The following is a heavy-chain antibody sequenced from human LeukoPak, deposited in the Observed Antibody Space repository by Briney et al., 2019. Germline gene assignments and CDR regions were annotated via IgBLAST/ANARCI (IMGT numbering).Heavy chain of an antibody. V-gene: IGHV3-30*03. CDR1: GFTFSSYG. CDR2: ISYDGSEK. CDR3: ARVLTAWGYYYYGMDV. D-gene: IGHD7-27*01. Sequence: PGGSLRLSCAASGFTFSSYGFHWVRQAPGQGVEWVASISYDGSEKYYGGSVKGRFTISRDNSKNTLYLQMNSLRAEDTAVYYCARVLTAWGYYYYGMDVWGQGTTVTVSS. J-gene: IGHJ6*02.